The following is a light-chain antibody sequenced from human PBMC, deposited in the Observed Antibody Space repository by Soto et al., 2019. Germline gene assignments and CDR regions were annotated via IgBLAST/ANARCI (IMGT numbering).Light chain of an antibody. Sequence: EIGLTQSPATLSLSPGERATLSCRASQSVSRYLAWYQQKPGQAPRLLIHDTSTRATGVPDTFSGSGSGTEFTLSISSLEPEDSAMYYCQQRFSWPPTFCGGTHLEIK. CDR2: DTS. CDR3: QQRFSWPPT. V-gene: IGKV3-11*01. J-gene: IGKJ4*01. CDR1: QSVSRY.